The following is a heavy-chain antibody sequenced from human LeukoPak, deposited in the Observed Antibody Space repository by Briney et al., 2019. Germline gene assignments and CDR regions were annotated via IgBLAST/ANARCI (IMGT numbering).Heavy chain of an antibody. CDR3: ARDSSGPWFDP. Sequence: PGGSLRLSCAASGFTFISYEMNWVRQAPGKGLEWVSSITGSGSFVYYADSVKGRFTISRDNAKNSLFLQMNSLRAEDTAVYHCARDSSGPWFDPWGQGTLVTVSS. D-gene: IGHD6-6*01. CDR2: ITGSGSFV. CDR1: GFTFISYE. J-gene: IGHJ5*02. V-gene: IGHV3-21*01.